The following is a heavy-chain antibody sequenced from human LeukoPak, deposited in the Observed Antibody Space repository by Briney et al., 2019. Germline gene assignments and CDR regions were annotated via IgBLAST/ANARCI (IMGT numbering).Heavy chain of an antibody. CDR1: GFTFSSYV. J-gene: IGHJ4*02. CDR2: ISFDGSNK. V-gene: IGHV3-30-3*01. CDR3: TRESGSGNYYYDY. Sequence: GGSLRLSCAASGFTFSSYVMHWVRQAPGEGLEWVAVISFDGSNKYYGDSLKGRFTISRDNSKNTLYLQMNSLRAEDTAVYYCTRESGSGNYYYDYWGQGTLVTISS. D-gene: IGHD3-10*01.